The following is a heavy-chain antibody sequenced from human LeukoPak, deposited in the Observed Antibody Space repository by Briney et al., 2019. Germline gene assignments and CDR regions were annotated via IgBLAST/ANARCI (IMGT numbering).Heavy chain of an antibody. D-gene: IGHD3-3*01. Sequence: PGGSLRLSCVASGFTFSSYWMSWVRQAPGKGLEWVANIKQDGSEKYYVDSVKGRFTISGDNAKNSLYLQMNSLRAEDTAVYYCTRDRVITIFGVASSWGQGTLVTVSS. CDR1: GFTFSSYW. CDR3: TRDRVITIFGVASS. V-gene: IGHV3-7*01. CDR2: IKQDGSEK. J-gene: IGHJ4*02.